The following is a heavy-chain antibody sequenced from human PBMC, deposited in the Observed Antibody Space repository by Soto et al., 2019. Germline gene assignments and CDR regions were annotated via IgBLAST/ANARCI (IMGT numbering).Heavy chain of an antibody. CDR2: IYYSGST. CDR3: AILEGLYNNWFDP. V-gene: IGHV4-30-4*01. D-gene: IGHD3-16*02. J-gene: IGHJ5*02. Sequence: QVQLQESGPGLVKPSQTLSLTCTVSGGSISSGDYYWSWIRQPPGKGLAWIGYIYYSGSTYYNPSLKRPVTISVDTSKNQSSLKLSSVTAADTAVYYCAILEGLYNNWFDPWGQGTLVTVSS. CDR1: GGSISSGDYY.